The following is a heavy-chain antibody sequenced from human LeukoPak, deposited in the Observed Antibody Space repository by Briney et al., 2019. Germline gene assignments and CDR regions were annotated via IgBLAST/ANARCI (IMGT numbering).Heavy chain of an antibody. J-gene: IGHJ6*02. CDR2: INPSGGST. V-gene: IGHV1-46*01. Sequence: ASVKVSCKASGGTFSSYAISWVRQAPGQGLEWMGIINPSGGSTSYAQKFQGRVTMTRDTSTSTVYMELSSLRSEDTAVYYCARDYGNGYGDVWGQGTTVTVSS. CDR1: GGTFSSYA. D-gene: IGHD5-18*01. CDR3: ARDYGNGYGDV.